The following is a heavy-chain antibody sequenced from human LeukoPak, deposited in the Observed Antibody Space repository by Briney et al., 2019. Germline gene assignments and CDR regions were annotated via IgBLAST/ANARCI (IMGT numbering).Heavy chain of an antibody. Sequence: ASVKVSCKASGYTFTSYGISWVGQAPGQGQEGMGWIRAYNGNTKYAQKLQGRVTMTTDTKRSKAYMELRSLRSDDTAVYYCARVRGGNAFDIWGQGTMVTVSS. CDR1: GYTFTSYG. CDR3: ARVRGGNAFDI. CDR2: IRAYNGNT. V-gene: IGHV1-18*01. J-gene: IGHJ3*02.